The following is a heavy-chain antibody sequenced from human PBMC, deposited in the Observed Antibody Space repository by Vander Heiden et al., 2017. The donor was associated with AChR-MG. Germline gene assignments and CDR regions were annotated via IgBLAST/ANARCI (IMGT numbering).Heavy chain of an antibody. V-gene: IGHV1-2*02. CDR1: GYTFTGYY. CDR2: INPNSGGT. CDR3: ARGPAGPHSSSWYVDY. J-gene: IGHJ4*02. D-gene: IGHD6-13*01. Sequence: QVQLVQSGAEVKKPGASVKAPGKASGYTFTGYYMHWVRQAPGQGLEWMGWINPNSGGTNYAQKFQGRVTMTRDTSISTAYMELSRLRSDDTAVYYCARGPAGPHSSSWYVDYWGQGTLVTVSS.